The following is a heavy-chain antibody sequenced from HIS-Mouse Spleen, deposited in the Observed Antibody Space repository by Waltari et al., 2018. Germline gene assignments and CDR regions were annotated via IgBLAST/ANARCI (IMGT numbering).Heavy chain of an antibody. CDR1: GASLRSGDYY. V-gene: IGHV4-30-4*01. D-gene: IGHD6-6*01. J-gene: IGHJ6*02. Sequence: QVQLQESGPGLVKPSQTLSLPCTVPGASLRSGDYYGSWIRRPPGKGLEWIGYIYYSGSTYYNPSLKSRVTISVDTSKNQFSLKLSSVTAADTAVYYCARDTVIAARSYGMDVWGQGTTVTVSS. CDR3: ARDTVIAARSYGMDV. CDR2: IYYSGST.